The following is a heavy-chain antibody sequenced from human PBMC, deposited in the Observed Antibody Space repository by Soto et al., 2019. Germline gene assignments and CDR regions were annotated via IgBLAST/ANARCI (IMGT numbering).Heavy chain of an antibody. D-gene: IGHD3-22*01. CDR2: INPSGGST. V-gene: IGHV1-46*01. CDR3: ASQYSSGYYYFDY. CDR1: GYTFTSYY. Sequence: QVQLVQSGAEVKKPGASVKVSCKASGYTFTSYYMHWVRQAPGQGLEWMGIINPSGGSTSYAQKFQRSVTMTRDPPTSTVYRELSSLRSEDTAVYYCASQYSSGYYYFDYWGQGTLVTVSS. J-gene: IGHJ4*02.